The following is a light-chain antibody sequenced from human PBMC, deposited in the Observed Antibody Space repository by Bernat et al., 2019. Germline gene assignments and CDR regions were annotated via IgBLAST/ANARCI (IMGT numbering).Light chain of an antibody. CDR1: QNVNRW. CDR3: QQYTTYPLT. CDR2: KAS. J-gene: IGKJ4*01. Sequence: DIQMTQSPSTLSASVGGRVTITCRASQNVNRWLAWYQQRPGKAPKLLISKASDLESGVPSRFTGSGSGTEFTLTINSLQPDDFATYYCQQYTTYPLTFGGGTKVEI. V-gene: IGKV1-5*03.